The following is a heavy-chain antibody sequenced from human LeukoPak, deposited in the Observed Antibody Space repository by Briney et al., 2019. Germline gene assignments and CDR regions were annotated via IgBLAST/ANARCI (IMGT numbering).Heavy chain of an antibody. D-gene: IGHD5-24*01. J-gene: IGHJ6*03. Sequence: SETLSLTCAVYGGSFSGHYWSWIRQPPGKGLEWVGEINHSGNTNYNPSLKSRVTVSVDTSKNQFSLKLSSVTAADTAVYYCASRGGYKFRFTDYYYYYMGVWGNGTTVTVSS. CDR1: GGSFSGHY. V-gene: IGHV4-34*01. CDR3: ASRGGYKFRFTDYYYYYMGV. CDR2: INHSGNT.